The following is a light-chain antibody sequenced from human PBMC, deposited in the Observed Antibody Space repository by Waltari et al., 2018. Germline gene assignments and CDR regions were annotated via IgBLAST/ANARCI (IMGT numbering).Light chain of an antibody. Sequence: DIQMTQSPPSLSASVGDRVTLTCRASQSITTYLNWYQQKPGRAPKLLIYAASTLQSGVPSRFSGSGSGTDFTLTISSLQPEDFGTYYCQQTYSAPHTFGQGTKLEI. CDR3: QQTYSAPHT. CDR1: QSITTY. J-gene: IGKJ2*01. V-gene: IGKV1-39*01. CDR2: AAS.